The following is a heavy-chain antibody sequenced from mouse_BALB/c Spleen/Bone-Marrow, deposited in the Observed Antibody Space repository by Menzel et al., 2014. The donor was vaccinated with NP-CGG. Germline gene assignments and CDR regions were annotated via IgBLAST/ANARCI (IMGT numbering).Heavy chain of an antibody. CDR2: INPDSSPI. D-gene: IGHD1-2*01. CDR3: ARPHYYGSNAMDY. Sequence: EVQLVESGGGLVQPGGSLKLSCAASGLDFSRYWMSWVRQAPGKGLEWIGEINPDSSPINYTPSLKDKFIISRDNAKNTLYLQMRKVRSEDTALYYCARPHYYGSNAMDYWGQGTSVTVSS. V-gene: IGHV4-1*02. CDR1: GLDFSRYW. J-gene: IGHJ4*01.